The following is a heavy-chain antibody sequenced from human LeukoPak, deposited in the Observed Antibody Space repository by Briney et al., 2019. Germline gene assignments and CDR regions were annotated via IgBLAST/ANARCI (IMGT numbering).Heavy chain of an antibody. V-gene: IGHV4-59*01. CDR1: GDFITAYY. CDR3: ASNTGTVFDY. J-gene: IGHJ4*02. D-gene: IGHD7-27*01. Sequence: KSSETLSLTCTVSGDFITAYYWSWIRLPPGKGLEWIGYVYYSGSTEYNPSLRSRVTISLEMSKHQFSLNLTSVTAADTAVYYCASNTGTVFDYWGQGALVTVSS. CDR2: VYYSGST.